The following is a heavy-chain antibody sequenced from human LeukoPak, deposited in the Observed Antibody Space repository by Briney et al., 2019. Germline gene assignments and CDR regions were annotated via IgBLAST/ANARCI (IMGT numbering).Heavy chain of an antibody. V-gene: IGHV3-48*03. CDR3: ARGGDVVVPAACFDY. Sequence: GGSLRLSCAASGFTFSSYEMNWVRQAPGKGLEWVSYISSSGSTIYYADSVKGRFTISRDNAKNSLYLQMNSLRAEDTAVYYCARGGDVVVPAACFDYWGRGTLVTVSS. CDR2: ISSSGSTI. CDR1: GFTFSSYE. D-gene: IGHD2-2*01. J-gene: IGHJ4*02.